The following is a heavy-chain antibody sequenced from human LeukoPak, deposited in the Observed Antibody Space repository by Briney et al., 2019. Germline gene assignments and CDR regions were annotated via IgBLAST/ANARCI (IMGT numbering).Heavy chain of an antibody. Sequence: GGSLRLSCAASGFTFNDYAMYWVRQAPGKGLEWVAVISYDGSNKYYADSVKGRFTISRDNSKNTLYLQMNSLRAEDTAVYYCARDALGSYNAYFDYWGQGTLVTVSS. CDR3: ARDALGSYNAYFDY. V-gene: IGHV3-30-3*01. CDR1: GFTFNDYA. D-gene: IGHD1-1*01. CDR2: ISYDGSNK. J-gene: IGHJ4*02.